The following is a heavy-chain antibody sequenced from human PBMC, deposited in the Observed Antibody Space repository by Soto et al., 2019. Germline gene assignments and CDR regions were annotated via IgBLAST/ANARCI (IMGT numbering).Heavy chain of an antibody. J-gene: IGHJ6*02. CDR3: ARSGVVIYYYYYYGMDV. CDR1: GFTFSSYE. V-gene: IGHV3-48*03. D-gene: IGHD3-3*01. Sequence: GGSLRLSCAASGFTFSSYEMNWFRQAPGKGLEWVSYISSSGSTIYYADSVKGRFTISRDNAKNSLYLQMNSLRAEDTAVYYCARSGVVIYYYYYYGMDVWGQGTTVTVSS. CDR2: ISSSGSTI.